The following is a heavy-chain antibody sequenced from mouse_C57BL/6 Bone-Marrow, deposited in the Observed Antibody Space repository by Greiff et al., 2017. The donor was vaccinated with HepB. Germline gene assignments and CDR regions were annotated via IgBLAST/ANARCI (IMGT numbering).Heavy chain of an antibody. CDR1: GFTFSSYT. CDR3: ARHEELRYFDY. V-gene: IGHV5-9*04. D-gene: IGHD1-1*01. J-gene: IGHJ2*01. Sequence: EVKVVESGGGLVKPGGSLKLSCAASGFTFSSYTMSWVSQTPEKGLEWVGTISGGDGNTYYPDKVKGQFTISRDNAKNTVYLQMSSLRSEDTAVYYCARHEELRYFDYWGQGTTLTVSS. CDR2: ISGGDGNT.